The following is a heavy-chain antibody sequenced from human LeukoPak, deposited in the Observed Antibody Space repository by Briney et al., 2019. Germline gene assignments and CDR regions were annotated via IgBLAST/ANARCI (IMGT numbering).Heavy chain of an antibody. D-gene: IGHD3-10*01. CDR2: ISAYNGNT. Sequence: ASVKVSCKASGYTFTSYGISWVRQAPGQGLEWMGWISAYNGNTNYAQKLQGRVTMTTDTSTSTAYMELRSLRSDDTAVYYCARDGLWLTMVRGVNAGLDPWGQGTLVTVSS. V-gene: IGHV1-18*01. CDR1: GYTFTSYG. J-gene: IGHJ5*02. CDR3: ARDGLWLTMVRGVNAGLDP.